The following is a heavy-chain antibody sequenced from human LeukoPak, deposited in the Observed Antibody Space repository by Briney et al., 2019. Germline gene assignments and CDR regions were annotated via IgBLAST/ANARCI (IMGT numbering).Heavy chain of an antibody. J-gene: IGHJ5*02. V-gene: IGHV5-51*01. Sequence: GESLKISCKGSGYSFTSYWIGWVRQMPGKGLEWMGTIHPGDSDTRYSPSFQGQVTISADKSISTAYLQWSSLKASDTAMYYCARQRNSGYDGNWFDPWGQGTLVTVSS. D-gene: IGHD5-12*01. CDR2: IHPGDSDT. CDR1: GYSFTSYW. CDR3: ARQRNSGYDGNWFDP.